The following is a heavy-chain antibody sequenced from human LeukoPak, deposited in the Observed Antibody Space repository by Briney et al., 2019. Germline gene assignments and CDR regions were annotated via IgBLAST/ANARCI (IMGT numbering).Heavy chain of an antibody. V-gene: IGHV4-39*01. Sequence: PSETLSLTCTVSGGSISSSSYYWGWIRQPPGKGLEWIGSIYYSGSTYYNPSLKSRVTISVDTSKNQFSLKLSSVTAADTAVYYRARRYDSSGYYHDYWGQGTLVTVSS. J-gene: IGHJ4*02. CDR2: IYYSGST. CDR3: ARRYDSSGYYHDY. D-gene: IGHD3-22*01. CDR1: GGSISSSSYY.